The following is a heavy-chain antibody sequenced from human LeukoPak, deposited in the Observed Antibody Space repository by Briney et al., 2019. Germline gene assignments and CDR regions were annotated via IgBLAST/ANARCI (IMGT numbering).Heavy chain of an antibody. Sequence: GASVKVSCKVCGYTLTELSMHWVRQAPGKGLEWMGGFDPEDGETIYAQKFQGRVTMTEDTSTDTAYMELSSLRSEDTAVYYCATAGECELLRDPHAFDYWGQGTLVTVSS. J-gene: IGHJ4*02. CDR1: GYTLTELS. V-gene: IGHV1-24*01. CDR2: FDPEDGET. CDR3: ATAGECELLRDPHAFDY. D-gene: IGHD1-26*01.